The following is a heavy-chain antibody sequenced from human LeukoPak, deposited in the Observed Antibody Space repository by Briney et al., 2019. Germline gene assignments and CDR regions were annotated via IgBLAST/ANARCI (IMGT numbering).Heavy chain of an antibody. CDR3: ARDAEDIVVVPAAIPGWFDP. Sequence: GGSLRLSCAASGFTFSSYGMHWVRQAPGKGLEWGAVIWYDGSNKYYADSVKGRFTISRDNSKNTLYLQMNSLRAEDTAVYYCARDAEDIVVVPAAIPGWFDPWGQGTLVTVSS. CDR1: GFTFSSYG. CDR2: IWYDGSNK. J-gene: IGHJ5*02. V-gene: IGHV3-33*01. D-gene: IGHD2-2*02.